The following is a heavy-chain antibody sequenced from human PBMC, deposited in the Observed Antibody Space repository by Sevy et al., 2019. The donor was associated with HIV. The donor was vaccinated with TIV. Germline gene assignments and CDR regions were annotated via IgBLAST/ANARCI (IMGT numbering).Heavy chain of an antibody. CDR3: VRERARSITFDI. D-gene: IGHD3-16*01. V-gene: IGHV3-30-3*01. Sequence: GGSLRLSCEASGFTFNNFPIHWVRQAPGKGLEWVAVVSFDGGSKYYADSVRGRFTVPRDNSMNTVYLQLNSLRAEDTAVYYCVRERARSITFDIWGQGTLVTVSS. CDR1: GFTFNNFP. CDR2: VSFDGGSK. J-gene: IGHJ3*02.